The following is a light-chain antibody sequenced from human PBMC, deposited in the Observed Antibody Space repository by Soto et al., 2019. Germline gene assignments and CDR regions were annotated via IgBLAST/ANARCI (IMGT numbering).Light chain of an antibody. CDR2: ENN. Sequence: QSVLTQPTSVSAAPGQKVTISCSGSSSNIGNNYVSWYQQLPGTAPKLLIYENNKRPSGIPDRFSGSNSGTSATLGITGLQTGDEDDYYCGTWDSSLSSWVFGGGTKLTVL. CDR1: SSNIGNNY. CDR3: GTWDSSLSSWV. V-gene: IGLV1-51*02. J-gene: IGLJ3*02.